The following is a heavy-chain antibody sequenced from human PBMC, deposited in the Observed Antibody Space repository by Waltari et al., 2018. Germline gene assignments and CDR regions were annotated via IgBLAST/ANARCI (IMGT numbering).Heavy chain of an antibody. V-gene: IGHV3-30*02. CDR2: IRYDGSKK. Sequence: QVQVVESGGGVVQPGGSLRLSCATPGFTFSTYGMHWVRQAPGKGMEWVAFIRYDGSKKYYADSVKGRFTISRDNSKNMMYVQMNSLRADDTAVYYCARGRSNSQGDAFDIWGQGTMVTVSS. J-gene: IGHJ3*02. CDR1: GFTFSTYG. CDR3: ARGRSNSQGDAFDI. D-gene: IGHD1-26*01.